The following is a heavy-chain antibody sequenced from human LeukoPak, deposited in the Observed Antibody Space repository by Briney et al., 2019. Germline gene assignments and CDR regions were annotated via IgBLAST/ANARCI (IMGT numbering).Heavy chain of an antibody. CDR3: ARAVLVVTTPSYLDY. V-gene: IGHV1-3*01. Sequence: KFQGRVTITRDTSASTAYMELSSLRSEDTAVYYCARAVLVVTTPSYLDYWGQGTLVTVSS. J-gene: IGHJ4*02. D-gene: IGHD2-8*02.